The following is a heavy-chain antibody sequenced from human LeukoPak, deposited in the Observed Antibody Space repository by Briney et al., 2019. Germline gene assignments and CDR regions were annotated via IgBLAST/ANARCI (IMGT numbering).Heavy chain of an antibody. CDR2: ISSSGSSI. Sequence: GGSLRLSCAASGFSFSSSTMNWVRQAPGRGLEWVSSISSSGSSIYYADSVKGRFTISRDNAKNSLYLQMNSLRAEDTAVYYCARKGASYDIRGMDVWGQGTTVTVSS. CDR1: GFSFSSST. D-gene: IGHD3-9*01. V-gene: IGHV3-21*01. CDR3: ARKGASYDIRGMDV. J-gene: IGHJ6*02.